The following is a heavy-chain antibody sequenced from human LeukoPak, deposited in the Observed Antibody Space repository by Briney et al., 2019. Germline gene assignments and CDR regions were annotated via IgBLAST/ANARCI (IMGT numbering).Heavy chain of an antibody. Sequence: GGSLRLSCAGSGFSLNSYWMHWVRQAPGKGLEWVSGIKTDGSITTYADSVRGRFTNSRDNDKKTLYLQMNSLRAEDTAVYYCARDPRISTVLTPFDYWGQGTLVTVSS. D-gene: IGHD4-17*01. J-gene: IGHJ4*02. CDR1: GFSLNSYW. CDR2: IKTDGSIT. V-gene: IGHV3-74*01. CDR3: ARDPRISTVLTPFDY.